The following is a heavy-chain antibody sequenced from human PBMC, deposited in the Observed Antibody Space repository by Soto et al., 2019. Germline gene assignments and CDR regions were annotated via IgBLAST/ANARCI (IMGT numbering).Heavy chain of an antibody. Sequence: QVQLVESGGGVVQPGRSLRLSCAASGFIFSSYGMHWVRQAPGKGLEWVAVISYEGSHTYYADSVKGRFTITRDNSKNTLYLQMNSLRPEDTPVYYCAKEVHCGRGSCSWSEGFDYWGQGTLLTVSS. CDR2: ISYEGSHT. D-gene: IGHD2-15*01. CDR3: AKEVHCGRGSCSWSEGFDY. CDR1: GFIFSSYG. J-gene: IGHJ4*02. V-gene: IGHV3-30*18.